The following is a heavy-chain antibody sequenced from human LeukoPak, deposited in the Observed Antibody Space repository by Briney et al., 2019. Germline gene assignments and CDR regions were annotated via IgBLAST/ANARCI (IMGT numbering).Heavy chain of an antibody. CDR1: GGSITNYY. Sequence: PSETLSLTCIVSGGSITNYYWSWIRQPPVKGLEWIGYIYYSGSTNYNPSLKSRVTISVDTSNNQFSLRLNSVTAADTAVYYCARDPFGSNAFDIWGQGTVVAVSS. CDR2: IYYSGST. J-gene: IGHJ3*02. V-gene: IGHV4-59*01. CDR3: ARDPFGSNAFDI. D-gene: IGHD3-10*01.